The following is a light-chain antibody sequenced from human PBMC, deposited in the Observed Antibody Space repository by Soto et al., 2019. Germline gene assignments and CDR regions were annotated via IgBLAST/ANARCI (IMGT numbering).Light chain of an antibody. V-gene: IGLV2-8*01. Sequence: QAVLTQPPSASGSPGQSVTISCTGTSSDVGGYNYVSWYQQHPGKAPKLMISEVSKRPSGVPDRFSGSKSGNTASLPVSGLQAEDEADYYCSSFAGNNNLLFGGGTKPTVL. J-gene: IGLJ2*01. CDR3: SSFAGNNNLL. CDR2: EVS. CDR1: SSDVGGYNY.